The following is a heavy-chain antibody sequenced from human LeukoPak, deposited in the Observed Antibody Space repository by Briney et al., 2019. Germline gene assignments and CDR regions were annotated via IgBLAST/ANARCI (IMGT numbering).Heavy chain of an antibody. Sequence: GGSLRLSCAASGFTFSSYAMSWVRQAPGKGLEWVSAISGSGGSTYYADSVKGRFTISRDNSKNTLYLQMNSLRAEDTAVYYCAKDPITMVRRVIISTGLVDYWGQGTLVTVSS. CDR2: ISGSGGST. J-gene: IGHJ4*02. CDR3: AKDPITMVRRVIISTGLVDY. V-gene: IGHV3-23*01. CDR1: GFTFSSYA. D-gene: IGHD3-10*01.